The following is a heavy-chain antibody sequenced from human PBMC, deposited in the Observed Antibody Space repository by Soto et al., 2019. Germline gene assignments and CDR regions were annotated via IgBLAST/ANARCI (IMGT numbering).Heavy chain of an antibody. V-gene: IGHV4-30-2*01. D-gene: IGHD3-3*01. CDR1: GASISSGGYS. CDR2: IYHSGST. Sequence: PSETLSLTCAVSGASISSGGYSWSWIRQPPGKGLEWIGYIYHSGSTYYNPSLKSRVTISVDRSKNQFSLKLSSVTAADTAVYYCARGDGSYYDFWSGYYRGIWFDPWGQGTLVTVSS. CDR3: ARGDGSYYDFWSGYYRGIWFDP. J-gene: IGHJ5*02.